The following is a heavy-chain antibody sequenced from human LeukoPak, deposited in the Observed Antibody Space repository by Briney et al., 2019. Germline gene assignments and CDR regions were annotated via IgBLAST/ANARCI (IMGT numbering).Heavy chain of an antibody. CDR1: GGSVSSGSYY. J-gene: IGHJ5*02. CDR3: ARVGLYCSGGSCYSGWFDP. Sequence: PSETLSLTCTVSGGSVSSGSYYWSRIRQPPGKGLEWIGYIYYSGSTNYNPSLKSRVTISVDTSKNQFSLKLSSVTAADTAVYYCARVGLYCSGGSCYSGWFDPWGQGTLVTVSS. CDR2: IYYSGST. D-gene: IGHD2-15*01. V-gene: IGHV4-61*01.